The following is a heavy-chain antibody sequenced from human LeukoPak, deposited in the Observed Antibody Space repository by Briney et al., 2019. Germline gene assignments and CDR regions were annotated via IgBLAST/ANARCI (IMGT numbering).Heavy chain of an antibody. V-gene: IGHV4-4*02. CDR1: GGSISSSNW. D-gene: IGHD6-19*01. J-gene: IGHJ3*02. CDR3: ARVRQWLPLDAFDI. CDR2: IYHSGST. Sequence: SETLSLTCAVSGGSISSSNWWTWVRQPPGKGLEWIGEIYHSGSTNYNPSLRSRVSISVDRSKNQFSLKLSSVTAADTAVYYCARVRQWLPLDAFDIWGQGTMVTVSS.